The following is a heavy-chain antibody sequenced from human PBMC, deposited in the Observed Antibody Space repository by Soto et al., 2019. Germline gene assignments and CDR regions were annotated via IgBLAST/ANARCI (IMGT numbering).Heavy chain of an antibody. V-gene: IGHV3-30*03. CDR2: TSSDGSNK. D-gene: IGHD3-16*01. CDR3: ARGGDVLDY. J-gene: IGHJ4*02. Sequence: QVQLVESGGGVVRPGKSLTLSCTGSGFAFGGFGIHWVRQTPGKGLEWLAMTSSDGSNKYLADSVKGRFTVSRDMSMTMVFPQMDNLRLEGTGVYYCARGGDVLDYWGRGALVTVSS. CDR1: GFAFGGFG.